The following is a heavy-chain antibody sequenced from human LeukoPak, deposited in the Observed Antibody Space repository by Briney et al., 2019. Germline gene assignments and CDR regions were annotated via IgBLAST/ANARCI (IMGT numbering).Heavy chain of an antibody. CDR1: GFTVSSNY. J-gene: IGHJ3*02. CDR3: ARESSSRDAFDI. V-gene: IGHV3-66*02. D-gene: IGHD6-6*01. Sequence: GGSLRLSCAAPGFTVSSNYMSWVRQAPGKGLEWVSVIYSGGSTYYADSVKGRFTISRDNSKNTLYLQMNSLRAEDTAVYYCARESSSRDAFDIWGQGTMVTVSS. CDR2: IYSGGST.